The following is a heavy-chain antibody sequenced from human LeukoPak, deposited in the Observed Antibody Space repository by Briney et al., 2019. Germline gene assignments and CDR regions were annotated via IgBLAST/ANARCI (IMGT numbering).Heavy chain of an antibody. Sequence: ASVKVSCKASGYSFTGYYMHWVRQAPGQGLEWMAWINPNSGDTNYALKFQGRVTMTRDTSISTAYMELTRLTSDDTAVYYCARNGIAVAGHDYWGQGTLVTVSS. J-gene: IGHJ4*02. V-gene: IGHV1-2*02. CDR1: GYSFTGYY. CDR3: ARNGIAVAGHDY. D-gene: IGHD6-19*01. CDR2: INPNSGDT.